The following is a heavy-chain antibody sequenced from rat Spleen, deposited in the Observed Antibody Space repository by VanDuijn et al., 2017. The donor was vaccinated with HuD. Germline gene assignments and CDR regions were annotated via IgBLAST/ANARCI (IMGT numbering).Heavy chain of an antibody. Sequence: EVQLVESGGGLVQPGRSLKLSCAASGFTFSNYDMAWVRQSPTKGLEWVASISPSGGSTYYRDSVKGRFTVSRDNAKSTLYLQMDSLRSEDTDTYYCARHPDYSNYFDYWGQGVMVTVSS. CDR2: ISPSGGST. J-gene: IGHJ2*01. D-gene: IGHD1-1*01. CDR3: ARHPDYSNYFDY. CDR1: GFTFSNYD. V-gene: IGHV5-25*01.